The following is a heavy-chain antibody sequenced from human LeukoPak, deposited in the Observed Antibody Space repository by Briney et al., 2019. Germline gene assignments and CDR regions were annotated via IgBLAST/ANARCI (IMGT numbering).Heavy chain of an antibody. CDR3: ARGGKATVVTM. V-gene: IGHV4-4*07. Sequence: SETLSLTCTVSGGSMSSFYWSWIRQPAGKGLEWIGRINPSGSTNYNPSLKSRVTVSVDTSKNQFSLKLTSVTAADTAVYYCARGGKATVVTMWGQGILVTVSS. CDR1: GGSMSSFY. J-gene: IGHJ4*02. CDR2: INPSGST. D-gene: IGHD4-23*01.